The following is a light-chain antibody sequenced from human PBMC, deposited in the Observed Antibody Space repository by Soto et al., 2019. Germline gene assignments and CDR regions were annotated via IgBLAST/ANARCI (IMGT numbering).Light chain of an antibody. CDR1: QSVDIY. CDR3: QQRSNLPPT. CDR2: DAS. V-gene: IGKV3-11*01. J-gene: IGKJ5*01. Sequence: EIVLTQSPVTLSLSPGERATLSCRASQSVDIYLAWYRQIPGQAPRLLIYDASNRATGIPDRFSGGGSGTDFTLTISSLEPEDFAIYYCQQRSNLPPTLGQGTRLEIK.